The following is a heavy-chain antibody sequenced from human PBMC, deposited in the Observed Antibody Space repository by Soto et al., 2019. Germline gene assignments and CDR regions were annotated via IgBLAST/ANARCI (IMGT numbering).Heavy chain of an antibody. CDR2: LYWNDDK. J-gene: IGHJ4*02. V-gene: IGHV2-5*01. Sequence: KESGQTLVKPTQTLTLICSLSGFSINNGGVGVGWIRQPPGKAPEWLALLYWNDDKWYSPSLRYRLSVAKDSSKNQVVLTMTHMDPLGTGIYYRAKRRALSHNLFFDEWGQGALVTVSS. CDR3: AKRRALSHNLFFDE. CDR1: GFSINNGGVG.